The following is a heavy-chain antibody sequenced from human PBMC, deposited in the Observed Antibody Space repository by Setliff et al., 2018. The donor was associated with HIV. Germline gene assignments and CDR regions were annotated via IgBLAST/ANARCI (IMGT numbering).Heavy chain of an antibody. V-gene: IGHV4-31*03. CDR3: ARDRSGSSIGEEFDY. CDR1: GDSISSDGGSISGGHNY. J-gene: IGHJ4*02. D-gene: IGHD2-21*01. Sequence: PSETLSLTCTVSGDSISSDGGSISGGHNYWSWIRQRPGKGLEWIGYIYSSGTVYYNPSLDSRLTISLDTSKSQFSLTLNSVTVADTAVYYCARDRSGSSIGEEFDYWGQGTLVTVS. CDR2: IYSSGTV.